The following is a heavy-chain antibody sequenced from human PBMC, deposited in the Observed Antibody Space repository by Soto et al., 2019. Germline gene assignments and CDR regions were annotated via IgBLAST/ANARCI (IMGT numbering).Heavy chain of an antibody. CDR2: IYYSGST. Sequence: QVQLQESGPGLVKPSETLSLTCTVSGGSVSSGSYYWSWIRQPPGKGLEWIGYIYYSGSTNYNPSLTSRVTISVDTSKNQFSLKLSSVTAADTAVYYCARTPRYCSGGSCPKGGWFDPWGQGTLVTVSS. CDR1: GGSVSSGSYY. D-gene: IGHD2-15*01. J-gene: IGHJ5*02. CDR3: ARTPRYCSGGSCPKGGWFDP. V-gene: IGHV4-61*01.